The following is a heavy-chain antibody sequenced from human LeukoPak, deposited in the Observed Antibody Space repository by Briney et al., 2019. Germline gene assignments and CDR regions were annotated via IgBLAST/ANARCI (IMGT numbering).Heavy chain of an antibody. V-gene: IGHV4-39*01. CDR3: ARIRFNGYDSYYFES. CDR1: GGSISSSSYY. J-gene: IGHJ4*02. D-gene: IGHD5-12*01. CDR2: IYYSGST. Sequence: SETLSLTCTVSGGSISSSSYYWGWIRQPPGKGLEWIGSIYYSGSTYYNPSLKSRVTISVDTSKNEFSLKLSSVAAADTAVYYCARIRFNGYDSYYFESWSQGTLVTVSS.